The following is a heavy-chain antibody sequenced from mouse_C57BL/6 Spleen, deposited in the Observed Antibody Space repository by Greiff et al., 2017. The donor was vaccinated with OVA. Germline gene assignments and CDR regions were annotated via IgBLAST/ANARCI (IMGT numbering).Heavy chain of an antibody. Sequence: EVQLVEPGGGLVKPGGSLKLSCAASGFTFSDYGMHWVRQAPEKGLEWVAYISSGSSTIYYADTVKGRFTISRDNAKNTLFLQMTSLRSEDTAMYYCASGYSSWYFDVWGTGTTVTVSS. D-gene: IGHD2-3*01. CDR3: ASGYSSWYFDV. J-gene: IGHJ1*03. CDR1: GFTFSDYG. V-gene: IGHV5-17*01. CDR2: ISSGSSTI.